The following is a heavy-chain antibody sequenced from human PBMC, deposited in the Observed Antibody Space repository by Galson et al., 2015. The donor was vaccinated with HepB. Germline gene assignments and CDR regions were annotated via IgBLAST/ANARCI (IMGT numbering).Heavy chain of an antibody. D-gene: IGHD3-10*01. Sequence: SVKVSCKASGFTFTSSAVQWVRQARGQRLEWIGWIVVGSGNTNYAQKFQERVTITADKSTSTAYMELSSLRSEDTAVYYCARVDSMVRGENAFDIWGQGTMVTVSS. CDR1: GFTFTSSA. V-gene: IGHV1-58*01. CDR2: IVVGSGNT. J-gene: IGHJ3*02. CDR3: ARVDSMVRGENAFDI.